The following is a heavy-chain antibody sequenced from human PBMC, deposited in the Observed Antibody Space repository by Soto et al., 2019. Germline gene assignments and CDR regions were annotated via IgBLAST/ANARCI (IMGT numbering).Heavy chain of an antibody. CDR3: ARDGDSSGYCYYFDY. V-gene: IGHV3-30-3*01. Sequence: QVQLVESGGGVVQPGRSLRLSCAASGFTFSSYAMHWVRQAPGKGLEWVAVISYDGSNKYYADSVKGRFTISRDNSKNTLYLQMNSLRAEDTAVYYCARDGDSSGYCYYFDYWGQGTLVTVSS. D-gene: IGHD3-22*01. CDR1: GFTFSSYA. CDR2: ISYDGSNK. J-gene: IGHJ4*02.